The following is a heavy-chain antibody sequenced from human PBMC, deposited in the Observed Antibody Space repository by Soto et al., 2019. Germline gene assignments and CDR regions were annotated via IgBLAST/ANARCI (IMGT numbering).Heavy chain of an antibody. D-gene: IGHD3-22*01. CDR3: ARPNYYDSSGLEPYYYYGMDV. Sequence: PGESLKISCKGSGYSFTSYWIGWVRQMPGKGLEWMGIIYPGDSDTRYSPSFQGQVTISADKSISTAYLQWSSLKASDTAMYYCARPNYYDSSGLEPYYYYGMDVWGQGTTVTVSS. CDR2: IYPGDSDT. CDR1: GYSFTSYW. J-gene: IGHJ6*02. V-gene: IGHV5-51*01.